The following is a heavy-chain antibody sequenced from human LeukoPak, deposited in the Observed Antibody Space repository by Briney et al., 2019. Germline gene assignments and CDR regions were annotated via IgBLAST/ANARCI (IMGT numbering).Heavy chain of an antibody. V-gene: IGHV3-23*01. Sequence: GGSLRLSCAASGFTFSSYGMSWVRQAPGKGLEWVSAIGGRDGSTYYADSVKGRFTISRDNSKNTLYVQMNSLRAEDTAVYYCAKGHYYGSGSLDYWGQGTLVTVSP. CDR3: AKGHYYGSGSLDY. CDR1: GFTFSSYG. CDR2: IGGRDGST. J-gene: IGHJ4*02. D-gene: IGHD3-10*01.